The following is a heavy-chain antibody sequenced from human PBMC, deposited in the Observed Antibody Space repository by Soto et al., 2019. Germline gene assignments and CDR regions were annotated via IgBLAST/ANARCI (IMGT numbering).Heavy chain of an antibody. J-gene: IGHJ4*02. D-gene: IGHD3-10*01. CDR1: GFTFSSYA. Sequence: GGSLRLSCAASGFTFSSYAMSWVRQAPGKGLEWVSAISGSGGSTYYADSVKGRFTISRDNSKNTLYLQMNSLRAEDTAVYYCANGEFPGRDYYGSGSPFFWGQGTLFTVSS. V-gene: IGHV3-23*01. CDR3: ANGEFPGRDYYGSGSPFF. CDR2: ISGSGGST.